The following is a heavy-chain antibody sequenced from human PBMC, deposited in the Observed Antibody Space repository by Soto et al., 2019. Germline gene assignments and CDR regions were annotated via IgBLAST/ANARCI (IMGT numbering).Heavy chain of an antibody. Sequence: GGSLRLSCVGSGFTFSTYSINWVRQAPGKGLEWVSSISSRSDIYYADSVKGRFTISRDNAKNSVSLQMNSLRAEDSAVYYCAREYTAWPLAYGLDVWGQGTTVTVSS. CDR1: GFTFSTYS. J-gene: IGHJ6*02. CDR3: AREYTAWPLAYGLDV. D-gene: IGHD2-2*02. CDR2: ISSRSDI. V-gene: IGHV3-21*01.